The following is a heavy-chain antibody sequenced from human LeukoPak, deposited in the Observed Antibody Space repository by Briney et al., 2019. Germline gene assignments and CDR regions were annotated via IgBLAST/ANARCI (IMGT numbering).Heavy chain of an antibody. CDR2: TNHSGST. V-gene: IGHV4-34*01. CDR1: GGPLSGCY. CDR3: ARQTTSGYLDY. D-gene: IGHD3-22*01. Sequence: PSETLSLPCSVYGGPLSGCYWSWIRQTPGKGLELIGETNHSGSTTYYPSFKNRVTISVDTSKNQYSLKLSSVTAADRALYYCARQTTSGYLDYWGQGTLVTVS. J-gene: IGHJ4*02.